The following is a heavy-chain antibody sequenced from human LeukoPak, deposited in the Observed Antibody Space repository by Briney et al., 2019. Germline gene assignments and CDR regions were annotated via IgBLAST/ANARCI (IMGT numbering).Heavy chain of an antibody. J-gene: IGHJ4*02. Sequence: SETLSLTCTVSGGSITSYYWSWIRQPAGKGLEWIGRIYTSESPTYNPSLKSRVTMSLDPSRNQLSLKLTSVTAADTAMYYCARVQWELGFDYWGQGTLVTVSS. CDR3: ARVQWELGFDY. D-gene: IGHD4-23*01. CDR2: IYTSESP. CDR1: GGSITSYY. V-gene: IGHV4-4*07.